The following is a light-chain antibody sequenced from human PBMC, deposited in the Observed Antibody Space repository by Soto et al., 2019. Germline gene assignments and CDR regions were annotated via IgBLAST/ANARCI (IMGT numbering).Light chain of an antibody. CDR3: QQYNSYSPA. J-gene: IGKJ1*01. V-gene: IGKV1-5*01. Sequence: DIQMTQSPSTLSGSVGDRVTITCRASQTISSWLAWYQQKPGKAPNLLIYDASTLESGVPSRFSGSGSGTEFTLTISSLQPDDFATYYCQQYNSYSPAFGQGTKVDI. CDR2: DAS. CDR1: QTISSW.